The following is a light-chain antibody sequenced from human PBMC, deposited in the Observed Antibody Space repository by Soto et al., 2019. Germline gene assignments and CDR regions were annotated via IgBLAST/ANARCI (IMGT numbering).Light chain of an antibody. CDR1: SSNIGAGYD. CDR2: GNS. J-gene: IGLJ1*01. CDR3: QSYDSSLSGSV. V-gene: IGLV1-40*01. Sequence: QSVLTQAPSVSGAPGQTVTISCTGSSSNIGAGYDVYWYQQLPGTAPKLLIYGNSNRPSGVPDRFSGSKSGTSASLAITGLQAEDEADYYCQSYDSSLSGSVFGTGTKVTVL.